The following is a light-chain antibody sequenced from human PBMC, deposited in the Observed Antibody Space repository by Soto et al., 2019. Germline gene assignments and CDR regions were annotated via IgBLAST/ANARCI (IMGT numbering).Light chain of an antibody. V-gene: IGKV2-28*01. CDR2: LGF. CDR1: QRLLHSNGNNF. J-gene: IGKJ2*01. Sequence: EIVMTQSPPSLTVTPGEPASISCRSSQRLLHSNGNNFLDWYLQKPGQSPQLLIYLGFNRASGVPDRVSGSGAGTDFTLEISRVEAEDVGVYYCMQALQTPYTFGQGTKLEIK. CDR3: MQALQTPYT.